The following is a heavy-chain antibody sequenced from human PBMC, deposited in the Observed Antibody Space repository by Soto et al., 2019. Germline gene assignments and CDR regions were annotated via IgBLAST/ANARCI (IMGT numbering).Heavy chain of an antibody. CDR2: IIPVFGTT. Sequence: QEQLVQSGAAVKKPGSSVKVSCKDSGGLFSSFAISWVRQAPGQGLEWMGGIIPVFGTTNYAQKFQGRVTITADESTNTAYMELSSLTSDDTAMYYCERGGGPYVWFNEFWGQGTQVTVSS. CDR1: GGLFSSFA. V-gene: IGHV1-69*01. D-gene: IGHD3-16*01. CDR3: ERGGGPYVWFNEF. J-gene: IGHJ4*02.